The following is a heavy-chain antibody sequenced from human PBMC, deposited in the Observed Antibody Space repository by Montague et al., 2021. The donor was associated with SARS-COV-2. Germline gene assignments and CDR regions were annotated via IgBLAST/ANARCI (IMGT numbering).Heavy chain of an antibody. Sequence: SETLSLTCAVYGGSFSGYYWSWIRQPPGKGLEWIGEVNHSGSTNYNPSLKSRVTISVDTSKNQFSLKMNSVSAADTAVYYCARGQVTTFGVLIMLPAAVALDIWGRGTMVSVSS. CDR3: ARGQVTTFGVLIMLPAAVALDI. J-gene: IGHJ3*02. CDR1: GGSFSGYY. V-gene: IGHV4-34*01. D-gene: IGHD3-3*01. CDR2: VNHSGST.